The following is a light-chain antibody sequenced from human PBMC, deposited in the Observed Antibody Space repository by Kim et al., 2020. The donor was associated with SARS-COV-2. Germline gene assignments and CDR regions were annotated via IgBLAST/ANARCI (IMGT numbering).Light chain of an antibody. CDR2: DAS. CDR3: QQRSPL. Sequence: QSLSQEQRATHSGRASQNVGSYLTWYQQERGQAPRRLNCDASNRAAGIPARFSGSGSGTVFALTISSLAPKDVAIYYCQQRSPLFGEGAKL. J-gene: IGKJ4*01. CDR1: QNVGSY. V-gene: IGKV3-11*01.